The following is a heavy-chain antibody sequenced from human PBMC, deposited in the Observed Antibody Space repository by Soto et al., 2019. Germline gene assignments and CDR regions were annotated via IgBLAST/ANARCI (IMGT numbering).Heavy chain of an antibody. Sequence: PSETLSLTCTVSGGSISSSSYYWGWIRQPPGKGLEWIGSIYHSGSTNYNPSLKSRVTISVDKSKNQFSLKLSSVTAADTAVYYCARVEMATTGFDYWGQGTLVTVSS. CDR2: IYHSGST. J-gene: IGHJ4*02. CDR3: ARVEMATTGFDY. CDR1: GGSISSSSYY. D-gene: IGHD5-12*01. V-gene: IGHV4-39*07.